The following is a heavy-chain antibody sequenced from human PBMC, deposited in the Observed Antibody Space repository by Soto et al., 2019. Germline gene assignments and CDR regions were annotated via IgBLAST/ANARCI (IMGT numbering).Heavy chain of an antibody. CDR1: GFTFSSYA. J-gene: IGHJ4*02. CDR2: ISYDGSNK. V-gene: IGHV3-30-3*01. D-gene: IGHD3-9*01. CDR3: ARDPLYYDILTGYYGHFDY. Sequence: GSLRLSCAASGFTFSSYAMHWVRQAPGKGLEWVAVISYDGSNKYYADSVKGRFTISKDNSKNTLYLQMNSLRAEDTAVYYCARDPLYYDILTGYYGHFDYWGQGTLVTVSS.